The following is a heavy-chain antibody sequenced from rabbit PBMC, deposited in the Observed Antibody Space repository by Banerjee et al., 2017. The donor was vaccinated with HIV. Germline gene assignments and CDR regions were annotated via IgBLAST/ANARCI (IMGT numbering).Heavy chain of an antibody. CDR1: GIDLSSYW. Sequence: QQQLEESGGGLVKPGGTLTLTCKASGIDLSSYWMCWVRQAPGKGLELIACIYTSGGSTVYASWTKGRFTISKTSSTTVTLQMTSLTAADTATYFCARYAGDAAGGYHAFDPWGQGTLVTVS. J-gene: IGHJ2*01. D-gene: IGHD4-2*01. CDR3: ARYAGDAAGGYHAFDP. CDR2: IYTSGGST. V-gene: IGHV1S45*01.